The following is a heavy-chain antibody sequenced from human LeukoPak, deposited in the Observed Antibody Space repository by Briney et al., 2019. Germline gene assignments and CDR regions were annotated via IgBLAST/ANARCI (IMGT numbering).Heavy chain of an antibody. CDR3: AAPADCGDYSTYDAFDI. V-gene: IGHV1-58*02. CDR2: IVVGSGNT. CDR1: VFTFTSSA. D-gene: IGHD4-17*01. Sequence: SVKVSCKASVFTFTSSAMQWVRHARRQRLEWIGLIVVGSGNTTYANKFQERVTITRDMCTSRAYMELSSLRSEDTAVYYCAAPADCGDYSTYDAFDIWGQGTMVTVSS. J-gene: IGHJ3*02.